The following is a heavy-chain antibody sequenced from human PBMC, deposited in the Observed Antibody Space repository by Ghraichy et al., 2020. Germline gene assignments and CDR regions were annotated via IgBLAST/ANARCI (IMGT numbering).Heavy chain of an antibody. CDR1: GFSLSTSGVG. Sequence: SGPTLVKPTQTLTLTCTFSGFSLSTSGVGVAWIRQPPGKALEWLALIYWDDDKRYRPSLNSRLNITKDTSKDQVVLTMTNMHPVDTATYYCAHSRGANPDYWGQGTLVTVSS. D-gene: IGHD5-12*01. J-gene: IGHJ4*02. V-gene: IGHV2-5*02. CDR2: IYWDDDK. CDR3: AHSRGANPDY.